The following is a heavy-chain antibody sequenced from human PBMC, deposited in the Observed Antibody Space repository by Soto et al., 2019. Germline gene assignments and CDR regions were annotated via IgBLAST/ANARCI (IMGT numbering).Heavy chain of an antibody. CDR3: ARDQGYSTSGLYWFDL. CDR2: ISAYNGDT. CDR1: GYTFTSFG. D-gene: IGHD1-26*01. V-gene: IGHV1-18*04. J-gene: IGHJ5*02. Sequence: ASVKVSCKASGYTFTSFGITWVRQAPGQDLEWMGWISAYNGDTNYAPRLQGRVTMTTDTSTTTVYMELKNLKSDDTAVYYCARDQGYSTSGLYWFDLWGQGTLVTVSS.